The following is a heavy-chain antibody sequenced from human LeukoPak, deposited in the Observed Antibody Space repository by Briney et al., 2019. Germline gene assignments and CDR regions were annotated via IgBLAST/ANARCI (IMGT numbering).Heavy chain of an antibody. D-gene: IGHD3-22*01. V-gene: IGHV1-18*04. CDR3: ARVAGPYMIVVVINYFDY. J-gene: IGHJ4*02. Sequence: ASVKVSCKASGYTFTGYYMHWVRQAPGQGLEWMGWISAYNGNTNYAQKLQGRVTMTTDTSTSTAYMELRSLRSDDTAVYYCARVAGPYMIVVVINYFDYWGQGTLVTVSS. CDR2: ISAYNGNT. CDR1: GYTFTGYY.